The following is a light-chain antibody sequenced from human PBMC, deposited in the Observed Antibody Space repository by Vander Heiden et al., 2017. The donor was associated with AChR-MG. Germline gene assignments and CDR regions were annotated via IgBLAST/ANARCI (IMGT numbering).Light chain of an antibody. V-gene: IGLV2-14*01. Sequence: QSALTQPASVSGSPGHSITIPCAGTSSDVGGSNYVSWYQQHPGKAPKLLIYDVTRRPSGFSNRFSGSRSGNTASLSISGLQAEDEADYYCSSYINRTTVFGGGTKVTVL. CDR2: DVT. CDR3: SSYINRTTV. CDR1: SSDVGGSNY. J-gene: IGLJ3*02.